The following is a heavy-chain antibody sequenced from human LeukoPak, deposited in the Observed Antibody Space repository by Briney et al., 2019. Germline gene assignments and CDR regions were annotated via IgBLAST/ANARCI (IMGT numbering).Heavy chain of an antibody. CDR1: GGTFRSYA. Sequence: GASVKVSCKACGGTFRSYAISWVRQAPAQGLAWMGGIIPIFGTANYAQKFQGRVTITADESTSTAYMELSSLRSEDTAVYYCARDCSGGSCYSSKRGAFDIWGQGTMVTASS. CDR3: ARDCSGGSCYSSKRGAFDI. D-gene: IGHD2-15*01. CDR2: IIPIFGTA. J-gene: IGHJ3*02. V-gene: IGHV1-69*13.